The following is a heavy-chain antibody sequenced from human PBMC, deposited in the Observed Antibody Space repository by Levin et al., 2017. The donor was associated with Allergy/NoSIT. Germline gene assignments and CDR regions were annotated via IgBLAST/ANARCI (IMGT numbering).Heavy chain of an antibody. CDR1: GFTFSSYA. CDR2: ISGSGCST. J-gene: IGHJ4*02. D-gene: IGHD3-22*01. Sequence: GGSLRLSCAASGFTFSSYAMSWVRQAPGKGLEWVSAISGSGCSTYYADSVKGRFTISRDNSKNTLYLQMNSLRAEDTAVYYCAKDPRSMYYYDSSGWSPAYYFDYWGQGTLVTVSS. V-gene: IGHV3-23*01. CDR3: AKDPRSMYYYDSSGWSPAYYFDY.